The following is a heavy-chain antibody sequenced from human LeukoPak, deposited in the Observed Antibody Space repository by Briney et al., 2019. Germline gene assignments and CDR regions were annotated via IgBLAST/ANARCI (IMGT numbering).Heavy chain of an antibody. V-gene: IGHV3-23*01. Sequence: GGSLRLSCAASGFTFSSYAMSWVRQAPGEGLEWVSTVSGSNGNTHYADSVKGRFTISRDNSKNTLYLQMNSLRADDTAVYYCASGGTYVLDYWGQGTLVTVSA. CDR3: ASGGTYVLDY. J-gene: IGHJ4*02. CDR2: VSGSNGNT. D-gene: IGHD3-16*01. CDR1: GFTFSSYA.